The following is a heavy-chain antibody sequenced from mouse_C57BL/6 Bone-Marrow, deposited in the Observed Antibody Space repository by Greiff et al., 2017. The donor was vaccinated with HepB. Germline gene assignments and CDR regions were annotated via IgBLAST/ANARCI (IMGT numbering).Heavy chain of an antibody. CDR2: IYPGSGNT. D-gene: IGHD1-1*01. CDR3: ARGHYYGSSYFDY. V-gene: IGHV1-66*01. J-gene: IGHJ2*01. CDR1: GYSFTSYY. Sequence: QVQLQQSGPELVKPGASVKISCKASGYSFTSYYIHWVKQRPGQGLEWIGWIYPGSGNTKYNEKFKGKATLTADTSSSPAYMQLSSLTSEDSSVYYSARGHYYGSSYFDYWGQGTTLTVSS.